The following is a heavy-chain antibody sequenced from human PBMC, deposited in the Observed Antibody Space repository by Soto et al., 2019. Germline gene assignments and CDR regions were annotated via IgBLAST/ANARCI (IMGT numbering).Heavy chain of an antibody. J-gene: IGHJ6*02. Sequence: ASVKVSCKASGYTFTSYYIHWVRQAPGQGLEWMGIINPSGGSTTYAQKFQGRVTMTRDTSTSTAYMELSSLRSEDTAVYYCARSYGSGSDNYYGMDVWGQGTTVTVSS. CDR2: INPSGGST. CDR1: GYTFTSYY. CDR3: ARSYGSGSDNYYGMDV. V-gene: IGHV1-46*01. D-gene: IGHD3-10*01.